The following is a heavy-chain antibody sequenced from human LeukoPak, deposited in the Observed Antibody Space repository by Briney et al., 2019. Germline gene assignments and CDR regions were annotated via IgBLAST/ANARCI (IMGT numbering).Heavy chain of an antibody. J-gene: IGHJ4*02. V-gene: IGHV3-11*01. CDR3: AGYCSGGSCNAAGY. D-gene: IGHD2-15*01. CDR1: GFTFSDYY. CDR2: ISSGGSTI. Sequence: GGSLRLSCAASGFTFSDYYMSWIRQAPGKGLERVSYISSGGSTIYYADSVKGRFTTSRDNARNSLYLQMNSLRAEDTAVYYCAGYCSGGSCNAAGYWGQGTLVTVSS.